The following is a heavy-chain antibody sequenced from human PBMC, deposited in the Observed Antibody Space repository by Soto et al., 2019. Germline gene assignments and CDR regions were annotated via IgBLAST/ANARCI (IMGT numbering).Heavy chain of an antibody. J-gene: IGHJ4*02. CDR2: IKGDGSEK. CDR3: ARVAVGNKYLFDY. V-gene: IGHV3-7*02. CDR1: GLTFNNYW. D-gene: IGHD1-26*01. Sequence: GGSLRLSCAASGLTFNNYWMSWVRQAPGKGLEWVANIKGDGSEKSYGDSVKGRFTISRDNAKNSLYLHMNSLRAEDTAVYYCARVAVGNKYLFDYWGQGTLVTVSS.